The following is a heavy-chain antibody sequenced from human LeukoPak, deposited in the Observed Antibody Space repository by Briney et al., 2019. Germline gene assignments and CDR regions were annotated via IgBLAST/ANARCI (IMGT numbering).Heavy chain of an antibody. J-gene: IGHJ4*02. Sequence: PGGSLRLSCAASGLTVSNNYMSWVRQAPGKGLEWVAVISYDGSNKYYADSVKGRFTISRDNSKNTLYLQMNSLRAEDTAVYYCAKFPGLQSDYDSSGYYSDYWGQGTLVTVSS. V-gene: IGHV3-30*18. D-gene: IGHD3-22*01. CDR3: AKFPGLQSDYDSSGYYSDY. CDR1: GLTVSNNY. CDR2: ISYDGSNK.